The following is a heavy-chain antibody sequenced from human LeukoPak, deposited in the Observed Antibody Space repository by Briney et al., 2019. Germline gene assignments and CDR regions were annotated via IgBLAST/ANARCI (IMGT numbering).Heavy chain of an antibody. J-gene: IGHJ4*02. D-gene: IGHD1-26*01. CDR3: AKVYSGTYYFDY. CDR1: GFTFSSCA. Sequence: GGSLRLSCAASGFTFSSCAMRWVRQAPGKGLEGVSAISGSGGSTYYADSVKGRFTISRDNSKNTVYLQMNTLRAEDTAVYYCAKVYSGTYYFDYWGQGTLVTVSS. V-gene: IGHV3-23*01. CDR2: ISGSGGST.